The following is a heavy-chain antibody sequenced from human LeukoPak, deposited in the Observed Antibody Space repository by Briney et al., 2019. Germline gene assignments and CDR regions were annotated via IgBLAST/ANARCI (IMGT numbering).Heavy chain of an antibody. D-gene: IGHD2-2*03. CDR3: ARDMDL. J-gene: IGHJ4*02. Sequence: SETLSLTCAVYGGSFSGYYWSWIRQPPGKGLEWIGEINHSGSTNHNPSLKSRVTISVDTSKNQFSLKLSSVTAADTAVYYCARDMDLWGQGTLVTVSS. CDR2: INHSGST. CDR1: GGSFSGYY. V-gene: IGHV4-34*01.